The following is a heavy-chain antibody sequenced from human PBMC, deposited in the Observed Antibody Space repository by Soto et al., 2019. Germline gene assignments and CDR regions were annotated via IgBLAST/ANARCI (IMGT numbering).Heavy chain of an antibody. J-gene: IGHJ6*02. D-gene: IGHD3-10*01. V-gene: IGHV4-30-4*01. CDR1: GGSISSGDYY. CDR2: IYYSGST. CDR3: ARDQLITMVRGAAPYYYYYGMDV. Sequence: SETLSLTCTVSGGSISSGDYYWSWIRQPPGKGLEWIGYIYYSGSTYYNPSLKSRVTISVDTSKNQFSLKLSSVTAADTAVYYCARDQLITMVRGAAPYYYYYGMDVWGQGTTVTVSS.